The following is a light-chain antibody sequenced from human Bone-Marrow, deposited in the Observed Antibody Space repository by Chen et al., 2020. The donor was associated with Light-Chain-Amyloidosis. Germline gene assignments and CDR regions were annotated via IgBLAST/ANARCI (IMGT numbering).Light chain of an antibody. CDR3: QVWDRSSDRPV. V-gene: IGLV3-21*02. CDR2: DDS. J-gene: IGLJ3*02. CDR1: NIGSTS. Sequence: SSVLTQPSPVSLAPGQTATIACGGNNIGSTSVHWYQQTPAQAPLLVVYDDSDRPSGIPERLSGPNSGNTATLTISRVEEGDEDDYYCQVWDRSSDRPVFGGGTKLTVL.